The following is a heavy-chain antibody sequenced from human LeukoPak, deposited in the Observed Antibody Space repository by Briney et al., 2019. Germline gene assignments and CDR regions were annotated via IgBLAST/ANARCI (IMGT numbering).Heavy chain of an antibody. D-gene: IGHD3-10*01. CDR3: ARDSPRVRGVTFLYYFDY. CDR1: GFTFSSYA. J-gene: IGHJ4*02. CDR2: ISYDGGKT. V-gene: IGHV3-30*01. Sequence: PGGSLRLSCAASGFTFSSYAMHWVRQAPGKGLEWVAVISYDGGKTYYADSVKGRFTISRDNSKNTLDLQMNSLRVEDTAVYYCARDSPRVRGVTFLYYFDYWGQGALVTVSS.